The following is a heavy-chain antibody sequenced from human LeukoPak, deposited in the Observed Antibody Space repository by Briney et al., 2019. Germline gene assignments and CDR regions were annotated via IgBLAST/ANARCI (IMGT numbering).Heavy chain of an antibody. D-gene: IGHD3-16*01. CDR2: TYYRSKWYN. CDR3: ARDLRGNDAFDI. J-gene: IGHJ3*02. V-gene: IGHV6-1*01. Sequence: SQTLSLTCAISGDSVSSNSAAWNWIRQSPSRGLEWLGRTYYRSKWYNDYAVSVKSRITINPDTSKNQFSLKLSSVTAADTAVYYCARDLRGNDAFDIWGQGTMVTVSS. CDR1: GDSVSSNSAA.